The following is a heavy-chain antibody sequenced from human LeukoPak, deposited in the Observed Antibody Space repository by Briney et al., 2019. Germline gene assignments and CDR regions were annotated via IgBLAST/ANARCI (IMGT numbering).Heavy chain of an antibody. D-gene: IGHD6-19*01. Sequence: QPGGSLRLSCAASGFTFRNYYMHWVRQAPGKGLEWVAVISLDGNNEYYTDSVKGRFTSSRDNAKNSLYLQMNSLRAEDTAVYYCAREAMAGPIDSWGQGTLVTVSS. V-gene: IGHV3-30-3*01. CDR3: AREAMAGPIDS. CDR2: ISLDGNNE. J-gene: IGHJ4*02. CDR1: GFTFRNYY.